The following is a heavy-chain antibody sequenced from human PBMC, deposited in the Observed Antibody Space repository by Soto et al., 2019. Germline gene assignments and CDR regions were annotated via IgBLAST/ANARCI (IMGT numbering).Heavy chain of an antibody. CDR2: ISYHGSNK. CDR1: GFTFSSYG. Sequence: QVQLVESGGGVVQPGRSLRLSCAASGFTFSSYGMHWVRKAPGKGLEWVAVISYHGSNKNYADSVKGRFTISRDNSKNTLYLQMNSLRPEDTAVYYCAKDQGDYSGISAWYFDYWGQGTLVTVSS. CDR3: AKDQGDYSGISAWYFDY. V-gene: IGHV3-30*18. D-gene: IGHD4-4*01. J-gene: IGHJ4*02.